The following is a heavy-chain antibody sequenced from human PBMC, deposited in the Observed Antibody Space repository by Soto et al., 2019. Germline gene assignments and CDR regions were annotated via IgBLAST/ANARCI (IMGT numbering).Heavy chain of an antibody. V-gene: IGHV6-1*01. Sequence: QTLSLTCVISGDSVSSNSAAWNWIRQSPSRGLEWLGRTYYRSKWYNDYAVSVKSRITINPDTSKNQFSLQLNSVTPEDTAVYYCAREDYYDSSVSSGWFDPWGQGTLVTVSS. J-gene: IGHJ5*02. D-gene: IGHD3-22*01. CDR3: AREDYYDSSVSSGWFDP. CDR1: GDSVSSNSAA. CDR2: TYYRSKWYN.